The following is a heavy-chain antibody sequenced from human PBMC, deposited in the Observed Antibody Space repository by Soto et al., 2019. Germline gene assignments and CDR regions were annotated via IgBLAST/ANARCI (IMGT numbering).Heavy chain of an antibody. J-gene: IGHJ3*02. Sequence: PSETLSLTCTVSGGSISSGDYYWSWIRQPPGKGLEWIGYIYYSGSTYYNPSLKSRVTISVDTSKNQFSLKLSSVTAADTAVYYCARDYRPEDAFDIWGQGTRVTVSS. CDR2: IYYSGST. V-gene: IGHV4-30-4*01. CDR3: ARDYRPEDAFDI. CDR1: GGSISSGDYY.